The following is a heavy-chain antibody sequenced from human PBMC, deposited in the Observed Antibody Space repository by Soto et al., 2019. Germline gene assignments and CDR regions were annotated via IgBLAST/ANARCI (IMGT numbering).Heavy chain of an antibody. CDR1: GYTFTSYG. CDR3: ARDRGYQLLFSYYYYYMDV. V-gene: IGHV1-18*01. J-gene: IGHJ6*03. CDR2: ISAYNGNT. D-gene: IGHD2-2*01. Sequence: ASVKVSCKASGYTFTSYGISWVRQAPGQGLEWMGWISAYNGNTNYAQKLQGRVTMTTDTSTSTAYMELRSLRSDDTAVYYCARDRGYQLLFSYYYYYMDVWGKGTTVTVSS.